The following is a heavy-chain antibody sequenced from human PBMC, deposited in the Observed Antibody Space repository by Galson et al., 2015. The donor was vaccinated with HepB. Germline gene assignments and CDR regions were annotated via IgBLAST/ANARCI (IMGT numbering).Heavy chain of an antibody. J-gene: IGHJ4*02. CDR1: GYTFTSYA. D-gene: IGHD3-3*01. CDR2: INAGNGNT. CDR3: AREPIYDFWSGYDY. V-gene: IGHV1-3*01. Sequence: SVKVSCKASGYTFTSYAMHWVRQAPGQRLEWMGWINAGNGNTKYSQKFQGRVTITRDTSASTAYMELSSLRPEDTAVYYCAREPIYDFWSGYDYWGQGTLVTVSS.